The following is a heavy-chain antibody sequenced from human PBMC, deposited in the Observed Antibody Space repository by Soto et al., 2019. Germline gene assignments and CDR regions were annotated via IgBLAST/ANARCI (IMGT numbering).Heavy chain of an antibody. CDR1: GYTFTSYW. D-gene: IGHD3-10*01. V-gene: IGHV5-10-1*01. J-gene: IGHJ4*02. Sequence: EESLKISCKGSGYTFTSYWITWVRQMPGKGLEWIGRIDPSDSYTNYSPSFQGHVTISADKSISTAYLQWSSLKASDTAMYYCASPSYSYYGSGSSDRPLDYWGKGTLVTVSS. CDR3: ASPSYSYYGSGSSDRPLDY. CDR2: IDPSDSYT.